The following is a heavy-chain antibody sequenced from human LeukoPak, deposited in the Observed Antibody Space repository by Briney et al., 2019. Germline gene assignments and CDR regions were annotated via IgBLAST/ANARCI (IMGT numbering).Heavy chain of an antibody. V-gene: IGHV3-30*02. CDR1: GFTFSSYG. J-gene: IGHJ5*02. CDR2: IRYDGSNK. D-gene: IGHD2-2*01. Sequence: GGSLRLSCAASGFTFSSYGMHWVRQAPGKGLEWVAFIRYDGSNKYYADSVKGRFTISRDNSKNTLYLQMNSLRAEDTAVYYCAKDSRYQPLKGETSWFDPWGQGTLVTVSS. CDR3: AKDSRYQPLKGETSWFDP.